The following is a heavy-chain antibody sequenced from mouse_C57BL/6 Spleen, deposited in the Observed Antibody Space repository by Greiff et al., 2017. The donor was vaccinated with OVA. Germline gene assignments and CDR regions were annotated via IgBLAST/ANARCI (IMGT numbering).Heavy chain of an antibody. CDR1: GYTFTDYY. V-gene: IGHV1-19*01. CDR3: AREGDDYDVW. J-gene: IGHJ2*01. D-gene: IGHD2-4*01. CDR2: INPYNGGT. Sequence: EVKLQESGPVLVKPGASVKMSCKASGYTFTDYYMNWVKQSHGKSLEWIGVINPYNGGTSYNQKFKGKATLTVDKSSSTAYMELNSLTSEDSAVYYCAREGDDYDVWWGQGTTLTVSS.